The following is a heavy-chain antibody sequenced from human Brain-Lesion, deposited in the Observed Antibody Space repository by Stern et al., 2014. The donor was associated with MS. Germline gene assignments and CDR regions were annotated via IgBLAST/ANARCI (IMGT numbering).Heavy chain of an antibody. Sequence: QVQLVESGAEVKKPGASVKVSCKVSGYPLTDLSMHWVRQAPRPGLEWMGGFDPEEGETIYAQKFQGRVTMTEDTATDTAYMELSSLRSEDTAVYYCATLSPGAGGNYYRHFDYWGQGTLVTVSS. CDR3: ATLSPGAGGNYYRHFDY. V-gene: IGHV1-24*01. J-gene: IGHJ4*02. D-gene: IGHD1-26*01. CDR2: FDPEEGET. CDR1: GYPLTDLS.